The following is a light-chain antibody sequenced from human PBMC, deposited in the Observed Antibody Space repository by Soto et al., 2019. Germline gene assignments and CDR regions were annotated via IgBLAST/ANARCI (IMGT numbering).Light chain of an antibody. CDR3: AAWDNSVV. J-gene: IGLJ2*01. CDR2: RNN. V-gene: IGLV1-47*01. Sequence: QSVLTQPPSASGTPGQRVTISCSGSSSNIGSNYVYWYQQLPGPAHKLLIYRNNQRPSGVPDRFSGSKYGTSASLAISGRRSEDEADYYCAAWDNSVVFGGGTQLTVL. CDR1: SSNIGSNY.